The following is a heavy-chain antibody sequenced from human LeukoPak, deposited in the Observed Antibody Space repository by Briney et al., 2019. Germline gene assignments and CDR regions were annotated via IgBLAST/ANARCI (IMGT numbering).Heavy chain of an antibody. CDR1: GYTFTGYY. Sequence: GASVKVSCKASGYTFTGYYMHWVRQAPGQGLEWMGWINPNSGGTNYAQKFQGWVTMTRDTSISTAYMELSRLRSDDTAVYYCARGYYGSGSSPTVSPIDYWGQGTLVTVSS. J-gene: IGHJ4*02. CDR3: ARGYYGSGSSPTVSPIDY. D-gene: IGHD3-10*01. V-gene: IGHV1-2*04. CDR2: INPNSGGT.